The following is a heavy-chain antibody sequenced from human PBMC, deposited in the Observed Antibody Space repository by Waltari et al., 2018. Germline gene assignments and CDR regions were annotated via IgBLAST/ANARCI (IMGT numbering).Heavy chain of an antibody. CDR1: GGAISRSSYY. J-gene: IGHJ4*02. CDR3: TRHDYDSSGYYY. Sequence: QLQLQESGPGLVKPSETLSLTCTVSGGAISRSSYYWGWIRQPPGKGLEWIGSIYYSGSTYYNPSLKSRVTISVDTSKNQFSLKLSSVTAADTAVYYCTRHDYDSSGYYYWGQGTLVTVSS. D-gene: IGHD3-22*01. CDR2: IYYSGST. V-gene: IGHV4-39*01.